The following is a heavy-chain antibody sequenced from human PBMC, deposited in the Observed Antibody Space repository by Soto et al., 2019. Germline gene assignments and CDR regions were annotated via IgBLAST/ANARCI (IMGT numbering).Heavy chain of an antibody. V-gene: IGHV1-18*04. D-gene: IGHD1-26*01. Sequence: HVQLVQSGAEVKQPGASVKVSCKTSGYLFNSYGLSWVRQAPGQGLEWMGWISGYNAKTTYEQKFQGRVIMTIDTSTSTAYMELRSLRFDDTAVYYCARDETYSSYFFDYWGQGTLVSVSS. CDR2: ISGYNAKT. J-gene: IGHJ4*02. CDR3: ARDETYSSYFFDY. CDR1: GYLFNSYG.